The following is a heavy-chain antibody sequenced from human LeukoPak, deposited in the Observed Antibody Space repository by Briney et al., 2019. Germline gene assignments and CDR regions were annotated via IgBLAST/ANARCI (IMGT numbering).Heavy chain of an antibody. J-gene: IGHJ4*02. D-gene: IGHD2-21*01. CDR2: TRDDASKT. V-gene: IGHV3-30*02. Sequence: HPGGSLRLSYTGSGFTFRSYGMHWVRQAPGKGLEWVAYTRDDASKTWYGGSVKGRFTISRDNSKNTLYLHMNSVRGEDTAMYYCANGDCRDDRRRSGAHWGQGTLVTVSS. CDR1: GFTFRSYG. CDR3: ANGDCRDDRRRSGAH.